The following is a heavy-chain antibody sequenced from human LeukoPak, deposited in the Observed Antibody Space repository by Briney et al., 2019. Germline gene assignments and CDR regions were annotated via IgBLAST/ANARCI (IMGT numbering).Heavy chain of an antibody. V-gene: IGHV1-18*01. CDR1: GYTFTSYG. CDR3: ARGVFTMVRGALSYYFDY. Sequence: ASVKVSCKASGYTFTSYGISWVRQAPGQGLEWMGWISAYNGNTKYAQKLQGRVTMTTDTSTSTAYMELRSLRSDDTAVYYCARGVFTMVRGALSYYFDYWGQGTLVTVSS. J-gene: IGHJ4*02. D-gene: IGHD3-10*01. CDR2: ISAYNGNT.